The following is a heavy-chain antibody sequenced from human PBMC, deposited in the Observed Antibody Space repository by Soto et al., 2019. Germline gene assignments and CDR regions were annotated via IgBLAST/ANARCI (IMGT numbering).Heavy chain of an antibody. V-gene: IGHV4-59*08. J-gene: IGHJ6*03. CDR3: ASIAAAGTEGHYYYMDV. Sequence: SETLSLTCTVSGGSISSYYWSWIRQPPGKGLEWIGYIYYSGSTNYNPSLKSRVTISVDTSKNQFSLKLSSVTAADTAVYYCASIAAAGTEGHYYYMDVWGKGTTVTVSS. D-gene: IGHD6-13*01. CDR2: IYYSGST. CDR1: GGSISSYY.